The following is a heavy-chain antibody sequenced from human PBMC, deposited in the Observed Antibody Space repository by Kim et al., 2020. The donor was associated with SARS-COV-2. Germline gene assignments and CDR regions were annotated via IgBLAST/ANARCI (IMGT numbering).Heavy chain of an antibody. D-gene: IGHD3-10*01. J-gene: IGHJ4*02. CDR1: GFTFSSYA. V-gene: IGHV3-30-3*01. Sequence: GGSLRLSCAASGFTFSSYAMHWVRQAPGKGLEWVAVISYDGSNKYYADSVKGRFTISRDNSKNTLYLQMNSLRAEDTAVYYCAGDYYGSGSYSYFDYWGQGTLVTVSS. CDR2: ISYDGSNK. CDR3: AGDYYGSGSYSYFDY.